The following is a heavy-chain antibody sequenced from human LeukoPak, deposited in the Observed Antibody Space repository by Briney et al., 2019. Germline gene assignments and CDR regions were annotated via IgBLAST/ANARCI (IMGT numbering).Heavy chain of an antibody. D-gene: IGHD3-9*01. CDR1: GYSFTSYW. CDR3: AVQGYFDLLSQPGFDAFVI. V-gene: IGHV5-51*01. Sequence: GESLKISCKGSGYSFTSYWIGWVRQIPGKGLEWMGIIYPGDSDTRYSPSFQGQVTISADKSISTAYLQWSSLKASDTAMYYCAVQGYFDLLSQPGFDAFVIWGQGTMVSVSS. CDR2: IYPGDSDT. J-gene: IGHJ3*02.